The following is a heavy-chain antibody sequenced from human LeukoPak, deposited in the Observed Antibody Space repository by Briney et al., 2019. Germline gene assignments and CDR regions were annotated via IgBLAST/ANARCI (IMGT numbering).Heavy chain of an antibody. J-gene: IGHJ3*02. CDR3: ARVYDSSGALDAFDI. Sequence: SETLSLTCTVSGGSISSYYWSWIRQPPGKGLEWIGYIYYSGSTNYNPSLKSRVTISVDTSKNQFSLKLSSVTAADTAVYYCARVYDSSGALDAFDIWGQGIMVTVSS. V-gene: IGHV4-59*01. D-gene: IGHD3-22*01. CDR1: GGSISSYY. CDR2: IYYSGST.